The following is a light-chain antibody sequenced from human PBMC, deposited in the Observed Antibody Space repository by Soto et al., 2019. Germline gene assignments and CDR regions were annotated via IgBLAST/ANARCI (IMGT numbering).Light chain of an antibody. J-gene: IGKJ1*01. V-gene: IGKV1-27*01. Sequence: DIQMTQSPSSLSASVVDRVSITCLASQGIRNYLAWYQQRPGKAPKLLIYATSTLQTGLPSRFSGSGSGTDFTLTISSLQAEDFATYFCQQTYSAPQTFGQGTKVDIK. CDR1: QGIRNY. CDR2: ATS. CDR3: QQTYSAPQT.